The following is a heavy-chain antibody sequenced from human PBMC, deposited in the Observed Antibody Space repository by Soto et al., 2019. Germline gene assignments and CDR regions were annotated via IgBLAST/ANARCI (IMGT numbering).Heavy chain of an antibody. D-gene: IGHD3-10*01. CDR1: GGSISSGGYY. J-gene: IGHJ4*02. CDR3: AREIHGSGIFGGSWYFDY. V-gene: IGHV4-31*03. Sequence: SETLSLTCTVSGGSISSGGYYWSWIRQHPGKGLDWIGYIYYSGSTYYNPSLKSRVTISVDSSKNQFSLKLSSVTAADTAVYYCAREIHGSGIFGGSWYFDYWGQGTLVTVSS. CDR2: IYYSGST.